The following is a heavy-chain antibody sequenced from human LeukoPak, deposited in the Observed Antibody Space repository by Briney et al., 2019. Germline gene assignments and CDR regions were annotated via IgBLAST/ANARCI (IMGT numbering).Heavy chain of an antibody. CDR3: ARDVTSIVVVTANYGDQIGDAFDI. V-gene: IGHV1-69*05. D-gene: IGHD2-21*02. J-gene: IGHJ3*02. CDR1: GGTFSSYA. Sequence: SVKVCCKASGGTFSSYAISWVRQAPGQGLEWMGGIIPIFGTANYAQKFQGRVTITTDESTSTAYMELSSLRSEDTAVYYCARDVTSIVVVTANYGDQIGDAFDIWGEGTMVPVSS. CDR2: IIPIFGTA.